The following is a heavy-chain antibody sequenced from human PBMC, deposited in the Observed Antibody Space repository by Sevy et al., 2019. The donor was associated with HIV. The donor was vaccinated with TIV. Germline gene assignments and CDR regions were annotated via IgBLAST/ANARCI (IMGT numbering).Heavy chain of an antibody. J-gene: IGHJ6*02. CDR3: SKGVGALDGGMDV. D-gene: IGHD2-15*01. CDR2: IFSGNT. Sequence: SETLSLTCTVSGGSVSSSGFYWNWVRQHPGKGLGWIGYIFSGNTYYNRSLRSRLTISLDTSKNRFSVKWSSVTAADTAVYYCSKGVGALDGGMDVWGQGTTVTVSS. CDR1: GGSVSSSGFY. V-gene: IGHV4-31*03.